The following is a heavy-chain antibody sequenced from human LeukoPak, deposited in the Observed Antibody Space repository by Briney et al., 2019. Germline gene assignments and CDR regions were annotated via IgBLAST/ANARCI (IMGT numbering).Heavy chain of an antibody. CDR3: ARDSRYYDSSRGMDI. V-gene: IGHV4-30-4*01. Sequence: SQTLSLTCTVSGGSISSGDYYWSWIRQPPGKGLEWIGYIYYSGSTYYNPSLKSRVTISVDTSKNQFSLKLSSVTAADTAVYYCARDSRYYDSSRGMDIWRQGTTVTVSS. CDR2: IYYSGST. D-gene: IGHD3-22*01. CDR1: GGSISSGDYY. J-gene: IGHJ6*02.